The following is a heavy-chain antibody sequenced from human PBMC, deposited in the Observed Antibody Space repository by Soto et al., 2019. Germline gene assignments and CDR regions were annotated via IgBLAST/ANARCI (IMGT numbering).Heavy chain of an antibody. V-gene: IGHV1-18*01. CDR3: ARVVTAYFDY. D-gene: IGHD2-21*02. Sequence: ASVKACCKAPGYTFTSYVIMCLRHAPGQGLEWMGWISAYNGNTNYAQKLQGRVTMTTDTSTSTAYMELRSLRSDDTAVYYCARVVTAYFDYWGQGTLVTVS. CDR1: GYTFTSYV. CDR2: ISAYNGNT. J-gene: IGHJ4*02.